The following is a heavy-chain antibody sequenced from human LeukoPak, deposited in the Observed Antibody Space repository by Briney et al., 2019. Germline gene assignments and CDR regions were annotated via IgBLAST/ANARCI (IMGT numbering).Heavy chain of an antibody. CDR3: ALRKYSSSPSGLDI. V-gene: IGHV3-53*01. CDR2: IYSGGST. J-gene: IGHJ3*02. CDR1: GFTVTSNY. Sequence: GGSLRLSCAASGFTVTSNYMSWVRQAAGKCLEWVSVIYSGGSTCYADSVKGRFTISRDNSKNTLYLQMNSQRAEDTAVYYCALRKYSSSPSGLDIWGQGTMVTVSS. D-gene: IGHD6-13*01.